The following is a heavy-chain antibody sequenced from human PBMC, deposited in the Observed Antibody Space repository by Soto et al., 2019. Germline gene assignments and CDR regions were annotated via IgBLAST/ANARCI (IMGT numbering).Heavy chain of an antibody. CDR2: MNPNSGNT. CDR3: ARADPDWDSSGFDY. CDR1: GYTFTSYD. V-gene: IGHV1-8*01. D-gene: IGHD3-22*01. Sequence: QVQLVQSGAEVKKPGASVKVSCKASGYTFTSYDINWVRQATGQGLEWMGWMNPNSGNTGYAQKFQGRVTMTRNTXXSTAYMELSSLRSEDTAVYYCARADPDWDSSGFDYWGQGTLVTVSS. J-gene: IGHJ4*02.